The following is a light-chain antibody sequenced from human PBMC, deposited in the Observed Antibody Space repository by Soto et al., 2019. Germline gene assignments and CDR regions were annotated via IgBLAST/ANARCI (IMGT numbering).Light chain of an antibody. CDR2: GNS. CDR1: SSNIGAGYD. CDR3: QSYDSSLSVYV. J-gene: IGLJ1*01. Sequence: QSFLTQPPSVSGAPGRRVTISCTGSSSNIGAGYDVHWYQQLPGTAPKLLIYGNSNRPSGVPDRFSGSKSGTSASLAITGLQAEDEADYYCQSYDSSLSVYVFGTGTKVTVL. V-gene: IGLV1-40*01.